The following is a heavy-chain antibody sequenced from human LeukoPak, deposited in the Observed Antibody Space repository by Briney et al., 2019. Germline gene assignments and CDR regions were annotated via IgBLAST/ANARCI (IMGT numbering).Heavy chain of an antibody. CDR2: ISGSGGST. D-gene: IGHD6-19*01. CDR3: AKEGGFGYSSGWYDAFDI. CDR1: GFTFSSYA. J-gene: IGHJ3*02. V-gene: IGHV3-23*01. Sequence: GGSLRLSCAASGFTFSSYAMSWVRQAPGKGLEWVSAISGSGGSTYYADSGKGWFTISGANFKNTLYLQMNSLRAEDTAVYYCAKEGGFGYSSGWYDAFDIWGQGTMVTVSS.